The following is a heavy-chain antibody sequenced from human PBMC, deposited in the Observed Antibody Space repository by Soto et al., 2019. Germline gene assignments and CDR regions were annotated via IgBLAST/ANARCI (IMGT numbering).Heavy chain of an antibody. CDR3: ARVYSSASGIDH. CDR1: GFTFSDHY. V-gene: IGHV3-72*01. CDR2: TRNKANSYTT. J-gene: IGHJ4*02. Sequence: PGGSLRLSCAASGFTFSDHYMDWVRQAPGKGLGWVSRTRNKANSYTTEYAASVKGRFTISRDESKNSLYLQMNSLKTDDTALYYCARVYSSASGIDHWGQGTLVTVSS. D-gene: IGHD6-6*01.